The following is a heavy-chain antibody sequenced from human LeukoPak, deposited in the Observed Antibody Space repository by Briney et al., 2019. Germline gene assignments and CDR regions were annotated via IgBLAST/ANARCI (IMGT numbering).Heavy chain of an antibody. CDR1: GFTFRSYT. CDR3: ARGFCTSASCYGPY. CDR2: ISSSSSPI. J-gene: IGHJ4*02. V-gene: IGHV3-21*01. D-gene: IGHD2-2*01. Sequence: GGSLRLSCAASGFTFRSYTMNWVRQAPGKGLEWVSSISSSSSPIYYADSVKGRFTISRDNAKKSLYLQMNSLRAEDTAMYYCARGFCTSASCYGPYWGQGTLVTVSS.